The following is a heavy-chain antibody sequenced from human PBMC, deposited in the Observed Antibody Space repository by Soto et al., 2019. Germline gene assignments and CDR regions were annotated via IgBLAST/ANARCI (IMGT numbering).Heavy chain of an antibody. V-gene: IGHV1-69*13. J-gene: IGHJ4*02. Sequence: RASVKVSCKASGGTFSSYAISWVRQAPGLGLEWMGGIIPIFGTANYAQKFQGRVTITADESTSTAYMEVNSLRAEDKAVYYCAGPGYSSQDYWGKGALVTVSS. CDR1: GGTFSSYA. CDR2: IIPIFGTA. D-gene: IGHD5-18*01. CDR3: AGPGYSSQDY.